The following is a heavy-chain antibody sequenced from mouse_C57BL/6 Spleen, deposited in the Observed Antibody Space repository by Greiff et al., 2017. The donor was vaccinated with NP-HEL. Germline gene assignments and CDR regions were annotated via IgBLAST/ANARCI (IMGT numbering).Heavy chain of an antibody. Sequence: VQLQQSGPELVKPGASVKISCKASGYAFSSSWMNWVKQRPGKGLEWIGRIYPGDGDTNYNGKFKGKATLTADKSSSTAYMQLSSLTSEDSVVYFCARPDYDSYAMDYWGQGTSVTVSS. D-gene: IGHD2-4*01. CDR1: GYAFSSSW. J-gene: IGHJ4*01. V-gene: IGHV1-82*01. CDR3: ARPDYDSYAMDY. CDR2: IYPGDGDT.